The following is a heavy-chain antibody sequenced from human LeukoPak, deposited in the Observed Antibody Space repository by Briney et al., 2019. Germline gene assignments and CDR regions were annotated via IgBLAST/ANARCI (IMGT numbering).Heavy chain of an antibody. D-gene: IGHD6-19*01. CDR1: GFTFSGSA. Sequence: GGSLKLSCAASGFTFSGSALHWVRQASGKGLEWVGRIRSRTNSYATVYAASVKGRSTISRDDSKNMAYLQMNSLKTEDTAVYYCTALGVAAYWGQGTLVTVSS. J-gene: IGHJ4*02. CDR3: TALGVAAY. CDR2: IRSRTNSYAT. V-gene: IGHV3-73*01.